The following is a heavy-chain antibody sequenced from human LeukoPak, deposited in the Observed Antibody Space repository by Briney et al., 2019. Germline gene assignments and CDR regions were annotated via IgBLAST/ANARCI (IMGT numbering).Heavy chain of an antibody. J-gene: IGHJ4*02. V-gene: IGHV4-34*01. D-gene: IGHD6-6*01. CDR1: GGSFSGYY. CDR2: INHSGST. CDR3: ARAAKSMAARRDFDY. Sequence: SETLSLTCAVYGGSFSGYYWSWIRQPPGKGLEWIGEINHSGSTNYNPSLKSRVTISVDTSKNQFSLKLSSVTAADTAVYYCARAAKSMAARRDFDYWGQGTLVTVSS.